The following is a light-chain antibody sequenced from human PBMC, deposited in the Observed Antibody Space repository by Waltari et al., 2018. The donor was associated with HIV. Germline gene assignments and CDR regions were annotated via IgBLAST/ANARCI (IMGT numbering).Light chain of an antibody. Sequence: DIQLTQSPSLLSDSAGDRVILPCRASPGVSGYVACYQQKPGKAPKLLIYGTSILQGGVPSRFTCRGSGTEFTLTINSLQPEDSATYYCQQLRTFGQGTNVEIK. CDR3: QQLRT. CDR1: PGVSGY. V-gene: IGKV1-9*01. J-gene: IGKJ1*01. CDR2: GTS.